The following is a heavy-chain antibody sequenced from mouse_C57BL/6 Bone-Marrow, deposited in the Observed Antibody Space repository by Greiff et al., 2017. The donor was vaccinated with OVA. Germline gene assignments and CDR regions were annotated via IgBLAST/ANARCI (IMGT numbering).Heavy chain of an antibody. CDR3: AREDGTKVDY. CDR2: ISDGGSYT. V-gene: IGHV5-4*01. J-gene: IGHJ2*01. Sequence: EVKLVESGGGLVKPGGSLKLSCAASGFTFSSYAMSWVRQTPEKRLEWVATISDGGSYTYYPDNVKGRFTIARDNAKNNLYQQMSHLKSEDTAMYYCAREDGTKVDYWGKGTTLTVSS. CDR1: GFTFSSYA. D-gene: IGHD2-14*01.